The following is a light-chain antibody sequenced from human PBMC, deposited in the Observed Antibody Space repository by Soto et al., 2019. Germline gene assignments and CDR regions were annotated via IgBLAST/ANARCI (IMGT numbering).Light chain of an antibody. Sequence: EVVLTQSPGTLSLSPGERATLSCRASQSVGSSYLAWYQQKPGQAPRVLIYGTSSRATGIPDRFSGSGSGTDFTLTISRMEPEDFALYYCQQYTTSSWTFGQGTKVAIK. CDR2: GTS. J-gene: IGKJ1*01. CDR1: QSVGSSY. V-gene: IGKV3-20*01. CDR3: QQYTTSSWT.